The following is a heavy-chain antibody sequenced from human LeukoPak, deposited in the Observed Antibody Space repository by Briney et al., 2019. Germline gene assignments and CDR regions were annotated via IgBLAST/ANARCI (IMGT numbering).Heavy chain of an antibody. V-gene: IGHV4-39*07. D-gene: IGHD2-8*01. CDR1: GGSISGSRYY. CDR2: WSDSGST. CDR3: AAMYTSSHS. Sequence: SETLSLTCTVSGGSISGSRYYWGWIRQTPGKGLEWIASWSDSGSTYYNASLRSRLIISVDTSKNQFSLKVISVTAADTAVYYCAAMYTSSHSWGQGTLVTVSS. J-gene: IGHJ5*02.